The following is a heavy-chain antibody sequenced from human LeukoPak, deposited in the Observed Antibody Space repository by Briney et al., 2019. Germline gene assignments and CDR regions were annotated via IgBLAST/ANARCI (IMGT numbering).Heavy chain of an antibody. D-gene: IGHD3-10*01. J-gene: IGHJ4*02. V-gene: IGHV3-23*01. CDR3: ATTRVCGGVLLRPSCLYYED. CDR2: IDYSGGAT. Sequence: ETLSLTCAVYGVSFSGYYWSWVRQAPGKGLEWVSGIDYSGGATNYADSVQGRFTVSRDNSKNTLYLQVNNLRAEDTAVYYCATTRVCGGVLLRPSCLYYEDWGQGALVTVSS. CDR1: GVSFSGYY.